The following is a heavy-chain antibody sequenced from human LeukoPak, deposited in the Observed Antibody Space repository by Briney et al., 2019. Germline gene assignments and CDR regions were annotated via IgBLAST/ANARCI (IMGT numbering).Heavy chain of an antibody. J-gene: IGHJ4*02. D-gene: IGHD6-13*01. CDR2: INPNSGGT. CDR3: ARETDFPHSSSFDY. CDR1: GYTFTGYY. Sequence: ASVKVSCKASGYTFTGYYMHWVRQAPGQGLEWMGWINPNSGGTNYAQKFQGRVTMTRDTSISTAYMELSRLRSDDTAVYYCARETDFPHSSSFDYWGQGTLVTVSS. V-gene: IGHV1-2*02.